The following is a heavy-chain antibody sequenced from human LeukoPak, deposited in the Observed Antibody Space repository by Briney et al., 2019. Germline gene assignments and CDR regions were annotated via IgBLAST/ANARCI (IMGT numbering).Heavy chain of an antibody. J-gene: IGHJ4*02. D-gene: IGHD3-3*01. CDR3: VRRAGRRVFTVVTILYYFDY. CDR2: IKQDGSEK. CDR1: GFTFSTYW. V-gene: IGHV3-7*01. Sequence: GGSLRLSCAASGFTFSTYWMSWVRQAQGEGLEWVANIKQDGSEKYYVDSVKGRFTISRDNAKNSLYLQMNSLRAEDTAVYYCVRRAGRRVFTVVTILYYFDYWGQGTLVTVSS.